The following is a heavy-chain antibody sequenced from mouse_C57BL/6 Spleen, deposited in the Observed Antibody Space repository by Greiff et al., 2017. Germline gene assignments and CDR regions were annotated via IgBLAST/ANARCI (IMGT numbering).Heavy chain of an antibody. V-gene: IGHV1-69*01. CDR3: ARRGNPYYFDY. D-gene: IGHD2-1*01. CDR2: IDPSDSYT. J-gene: IGHJ2*01. Sequence: VQLQQPGAELVMPGASVKLSCKASGYTFTSYWMHWVKQRPGQGLEWIGEIDPSDSYTNYNQKFKGKSTVTVDKSSSTAYMQLSSLTSEDSAVYYCARRGNPYYFDYWGQGTTLTVSS. CDR1: GYTFTSYW.